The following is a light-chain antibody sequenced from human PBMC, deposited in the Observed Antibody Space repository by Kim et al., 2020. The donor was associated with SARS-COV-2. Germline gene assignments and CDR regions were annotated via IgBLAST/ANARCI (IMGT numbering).Light chain of an antibody. CDR3: QQYSSFWT. CDR1: RSMSTW. J-gene: IGKJ1*01. V-gene: IGKV1-5*03. CDR2: KAS. Sequence: SASIGDRVTITCRASRSMSTWLAWYQQKPGQPPKLLIYKASNLQNGVPSRFSGGGSGTEFTLTIDSLQPDDFATYYCQQYSSFWTFGQGTKVDIK.